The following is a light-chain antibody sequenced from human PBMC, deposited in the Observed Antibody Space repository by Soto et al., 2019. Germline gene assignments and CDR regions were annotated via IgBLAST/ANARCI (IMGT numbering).Light chain of an antibody. Sequence: MVMTQSPSTLSLSPEERANLSCWARQSVSSTSAWSQHKPRQAPRLRIFGASTRATCIPDRFSGSVSGTECTLSISSLQSEDFAVYYCQQDHNWPPITFGQVTRLEIK. CDR1: QSVSST. CDR3: QQDHNWPPIT. V-gene: IGKV3D-15*01. CDR2: GAS. J-gene: IGKJ5*01.